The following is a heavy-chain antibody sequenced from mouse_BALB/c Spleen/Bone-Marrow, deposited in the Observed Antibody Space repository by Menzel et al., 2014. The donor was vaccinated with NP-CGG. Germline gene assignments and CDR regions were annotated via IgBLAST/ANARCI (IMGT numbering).Heavy chain of an antibody. J-gene: IGHJ2*01. CDR1: GFTFSSYA. CDR3: ARQGDGYYDY. Sequence: EVKVVESGGGLVKPGGSLKLSCAASGFTFSSYAMSWVRQTPEKRLEGVATISNTGNYTYYPDSVKGRFTISRDNAKNTLYLQMSSLRSEDTALYYCARQGDGYYDYWGQGTTLTVSS. CDR2: ISNTGNYT. D-gene: IGHD2-3*01. V-gene: IGHV5-9-3*01.